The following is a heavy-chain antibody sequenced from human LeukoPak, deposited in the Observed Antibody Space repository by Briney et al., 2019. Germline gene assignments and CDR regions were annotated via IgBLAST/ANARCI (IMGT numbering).Heavy chain of an antibody. J-gene: IGHJ1*01. V-gene: IGHV4-30-2*01. CDR3: ARGDLYSSHGYFQH. CDR1: GGSISSGGYY. CDR2: IYHSGST. D-gene: IGHD6-13*01. Sequence: SQTLSLTCTVSGGSISSGGYYWSWIRQPPGKGLEWIGYIYHSGSTYYNPSLKSRVTISVDRSKNQLSLKLSSVTAADTAVYYCARGDLYSSHGYFQHWGQGTLVTVSS.